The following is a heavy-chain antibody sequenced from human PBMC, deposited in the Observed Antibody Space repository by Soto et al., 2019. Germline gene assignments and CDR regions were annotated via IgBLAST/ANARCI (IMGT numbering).Heavy chain of an antibody. CDR2: IYKSATT. V-gene: IGHV4-30-4*01. CDR1: GDSISNLDYF. Sequence: SETLSLTCSVSGDSISNLDYFWAWIRQPPGQALEYIGYIYKSATTYYNPSFESRVAISVDTSKRQFSLNVTSVTAADTAVYFCARGRYCLTGRCFPNWFDSWGQGALVTVSS. J-gene: IGHJ5*01. D-gene: IGHD7-27*01. CDR3: ARGRYCLTGRCFPNWFDS.